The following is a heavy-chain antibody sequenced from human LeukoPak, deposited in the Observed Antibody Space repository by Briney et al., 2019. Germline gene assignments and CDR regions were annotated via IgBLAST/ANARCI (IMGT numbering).Heavy chain of an antibody. J-gene: IGHJ3*02. CDR1: GGSISSGDYY. CDR3: ARSKGFTHAFDI. D-gene: IGHD4-11*01. Sequence: SETLSLTCTVSGGSISSGDYYWSWIRQPPGKGLEWIGYIYYSGSTYYNPSLKSRVTISVDTSKNQFSLKLSSVTAADTAVYYCARSKGFTHAFDIWGQGTMVTVSS. CDR2: IYYSGST. V-gene: IGHV4-30-4*08.